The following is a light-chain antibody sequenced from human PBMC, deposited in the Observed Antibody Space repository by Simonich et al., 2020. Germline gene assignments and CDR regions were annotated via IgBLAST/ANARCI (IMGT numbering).Light chain of an antibody. CDR1: SSNIGSNT. V-gene: IGLV1-44*01. Sequence: QSVLTQPPSASGTPGQRVNISCSGSSSNIGSNTVNWYQQLPGTAPKLLIYSNNQRPSGFPDRFSGNKSGTSASLASSGLQSEDEADYDCAAWDDSLNGWVFGGGTKLTVL. CDR2: SNN. J-gene: IGLJ3*02. CDR3: AAWDDSLNGWV.